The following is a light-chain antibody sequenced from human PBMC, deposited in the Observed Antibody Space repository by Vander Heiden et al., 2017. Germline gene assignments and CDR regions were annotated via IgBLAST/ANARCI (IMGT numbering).Light chain of an antibody. CDR1: SSDVGGYNY. CDR3: SSYAGSNIL. CDR2: EVS. Sequence: QSALTQPPSASGSPGQSVTISCTGTSSDVGGYNYVSWYQQHPGKAPKLMIDEVSKRPSGVPDRFSGSKSGNTASLTVSGLQAEDEADYYCSSYAGSNILFGGGTKLTVL. V-gene: IGLV2-8*01. J-gene: IGLJ2*01.